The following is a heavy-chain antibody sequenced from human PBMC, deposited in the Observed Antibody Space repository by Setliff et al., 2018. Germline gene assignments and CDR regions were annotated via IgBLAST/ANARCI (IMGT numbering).Heavy chain of an antibody. D-gene: IGHD5-18*01. CDR1: GYRLIEVS. V-gene: IGHV1-24*01. Sequence: ASVKVSCKVSGYRLIEVSMHWVRQAPGKGLEWMGGFDPEDEETIYAQKFQGRVTMTDDTSTDTAYMELSSLRAEDTAVYYCAKDLGNTYGRENFFDSWGQGTLVTVSS. J-gene: IGHJ4*02. CDR2: FDPEDEET. CDR3: AKDLGNTYGRENFFDS.